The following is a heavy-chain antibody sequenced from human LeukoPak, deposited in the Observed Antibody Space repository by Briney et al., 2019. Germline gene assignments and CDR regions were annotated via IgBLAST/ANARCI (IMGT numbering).Heavy chain of an antibody. D-gene: IGHD3-10*01. J-gene: IGHJ4*02. CDR3: ARGSGSYYPYFDY. CDR1: GYTPRSYA. Sequence: PGGSLRLSCAASGYTPRSYATHWVPEAPGKGLEGGAVISYDGSNKYYADSLRRRFTSSTDNSKNTLYLQMHSLRAEDTTAYYGARGSGSYYPYFDYWGQGTLVTVSS. V-gene: IGHV3-30*04. CDR2: ISYDGSNK.